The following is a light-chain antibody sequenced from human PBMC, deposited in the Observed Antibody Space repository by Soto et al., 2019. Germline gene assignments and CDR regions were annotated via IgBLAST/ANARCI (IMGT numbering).Light chain of an antibody. V-gene: IGKV2-24*01. Sequence: DIVLTQTPLSSPVTLGQPASISCRSSQSLVYSDGNTYLSWLQQRPGQPPRLLIYQVSNRFSGVPDRVRVSGEGTDCTLKSSGVVFEGVGLYYCVQFSQWPRSFGQGPKQEIK. CDR3: VQFSQWPRS. CDR2: QVS. J-gene: IGKJ1*01. CDR1: QSLVYSDGNTY.